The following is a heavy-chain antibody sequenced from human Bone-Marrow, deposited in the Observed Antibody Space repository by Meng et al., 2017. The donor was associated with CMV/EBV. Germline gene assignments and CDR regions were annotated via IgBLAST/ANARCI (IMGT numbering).Heavy chain of an antibody. D-gene: IGHD3-16*01. J-gene: IGHJ4*02. CDR1: GFTFSSYG. CDR2: IWYDGTNK. Sequence: GESLKISYGASGFTFSSYGMHWVRQAAGKGLEWVAGIWYDGTNKNYADSVKGRFTISRDSSKNTLYLQMNSLRAEDTAVYYCAKVSNPVGGAPYYFDYWGQGSLVTVSS. CDR3: AKVSNPVGGAPYYFDY. V-gene: IGHV3-33*06.